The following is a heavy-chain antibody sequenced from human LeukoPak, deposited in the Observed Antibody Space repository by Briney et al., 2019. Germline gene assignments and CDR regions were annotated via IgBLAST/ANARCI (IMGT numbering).Heavy chain of an antibody. V-gene: IGHV4-39*07. CDR3: ARDRGGGDVYYDSSGYLDY. CDR2: IYYSGST. CDR1: GGSIGSSSYY. J-gene: IGHJ4*02. D-gene: IGHD3-22*01. Sequence: SETLSLTCTVSGGSIGSSSYYWGWIRQPPGKGLEWIGSIYYSGSTYYNPSLKSRVTISVDTSKNQFSLKLSSVTAADTAVYYCARDRGGGDVYYDSSGYLDYWGQGTLVTVSS.